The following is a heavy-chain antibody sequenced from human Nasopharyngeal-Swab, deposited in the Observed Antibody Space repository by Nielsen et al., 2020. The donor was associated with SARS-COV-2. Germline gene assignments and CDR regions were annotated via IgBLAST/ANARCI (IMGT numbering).Heavy chain of an antibody. Sequence: VCQAPGKGLEWVAVISYDGSNKYYADSVKGRFTISRDNSKNTLYLQMNSLRAEDTAVYYCYGGYDAFDIWGQGTMVTVSS. J-gene: IGHJ3*02. V-gene: IGHV3-30*03. D-gene: IGHD4-17*01. CDR3: YGGYDAFDI. CDR2: ISYDGSNK.